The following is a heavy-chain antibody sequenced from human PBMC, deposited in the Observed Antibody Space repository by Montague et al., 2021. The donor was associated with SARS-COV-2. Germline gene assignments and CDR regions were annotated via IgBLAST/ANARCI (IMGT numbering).Heavy chain of an antibody. Sequence: SETLSLTCAVYGGSFYGYYWNWIRQPPGKGLEWLGEISDIGSTTYNPSLESRLTTSIDRSKNQFSLRLTSVTAADTAVYYCVREWECSGGSCYGPDDYAFDIWGQGTVVTVSS. V-gene: IGHV4-34*01. J-gene: IGHJ3*02. CDR2: ISDIGST. CDR3: VREWECSGGSCYGPDDYAFDI. D-gene: IGHD2-15*01. CDR1: GGSFYGYY.